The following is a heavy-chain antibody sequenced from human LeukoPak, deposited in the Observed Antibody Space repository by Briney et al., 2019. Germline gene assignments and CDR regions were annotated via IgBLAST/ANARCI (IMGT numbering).Heavy chain of an antibody. D-gene: IGHD6-13*01. CDR1: GFTFSSYV. Sequence: TGGSLRLSCAASGFTFSSYVMNWVRQAPGKGLEWVSVISGGGGSTYYADSVKGRFTISRDNSKNTLYLQMNSLRAEDTAVYYCAKARGSSSWYFDYWGQGTLVTVSS. CDR3: AKARGSSSWYFDY. J-gene: IGHJ4*02. V-gene: IGHV3-23*01. CDR2: ISGGGGST.